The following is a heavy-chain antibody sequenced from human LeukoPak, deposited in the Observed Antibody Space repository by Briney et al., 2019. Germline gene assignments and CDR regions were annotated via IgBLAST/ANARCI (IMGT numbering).Heavy chain of an antibody. CDR1: GGSISSSSAY. D-gene: IGHD5-18*01. V-gene: IGHV4-39*01. J-gene: IGHJ4*02. CDR3: VSPRGCSYGYFDY. Sequence: SETLSLTCTVSGGSISSSSAYWGWIRQPPGKGLEWIGSIYYSKNTYYNPSLKSRVTISADTSKNQFSLTLGSVSATDTAVYYCVSPRGCSYGYFDYWGQGTLVTISS. CDR2: IYYSKNT.